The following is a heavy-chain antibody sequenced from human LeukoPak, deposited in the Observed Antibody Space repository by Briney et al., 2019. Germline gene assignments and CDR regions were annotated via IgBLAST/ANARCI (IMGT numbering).Heavy chain of an antibody. CDR3: AKDLLCDY. CDR1: GFTFSNYR. CDR2: ISYDGSNK. Sequence: PGGSLRLSCAASGFTFSNYRMNWVRQAPGKGLEWVAVISYDGSNKYYADSVKGRFTISRDNSKNTLYLQMNSLRAEDTAVYYCAKDLLCDYWGQGTLVTVSS. D-gene: IGHD3-10*01. J-gene: IGHJ4*02. V-gene: IGHV3-30*18.